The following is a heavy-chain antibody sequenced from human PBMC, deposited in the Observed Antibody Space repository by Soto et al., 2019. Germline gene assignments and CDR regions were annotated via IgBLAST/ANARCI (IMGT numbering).Heavy chain of an antibody. Sequence: QVQLVQSGAEVKKPGASVKVSCKASGYTFTSYGISWVRQAPGQGLEWMGWISAYNGNTNYAQKLQGRVTMTTDTSTSTAYRELRSLRSDDTAVYYCASDRYSGYDFQYYYGMDVWGQGTTVTVSS. CDR2: ISAYNGNT. J-gene: IGHJ6*02. CDR3: ASDRYSGYDFQYYYGMDV. CDR1: GYTFTSYG. V-gene: IGHV1-18*01. D-gene: IGHD5-12*01.